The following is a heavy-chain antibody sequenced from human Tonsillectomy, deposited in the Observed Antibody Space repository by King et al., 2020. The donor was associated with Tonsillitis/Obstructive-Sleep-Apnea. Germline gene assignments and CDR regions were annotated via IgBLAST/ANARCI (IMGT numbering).Heavy chain of an antibody. Sequence: VQLVESGGGVVQPGGSLRLSCAASGFTFDDYAMHWVRQAPGKGLEWVSLISGDGGSTYYADSVKGRFTIPRDSSKNSLYLQINSLRTEDTALYYCAKAPYGGDAFDIWGQGTMVTVSS. J-gene: IGHJ3*02. CDR1: GFTFDDYA. V-gene: IGHV3-43*02. D-gene: IGHD4-23*01. CDR3: AKAPYGGDAFDI. CDR2: ISGDGGST.